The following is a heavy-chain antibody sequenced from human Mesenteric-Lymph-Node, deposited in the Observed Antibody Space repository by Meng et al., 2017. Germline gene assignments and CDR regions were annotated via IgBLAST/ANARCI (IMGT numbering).Heavy chain of an antibody. CDR1: EFIFSNYA. D-gene: IGHD3-10*01. J-gene: IGHJ5*02. CDR3: AKDRGDTWRTASLFDP. Sequence: ESLKISCAASEFIFSNYAMTWVRRAPGKGLEWVSTINGDGRDTYYADSVKGRFTIPRDNSKNTLYLQMNSLRPDDTAVYYCAKDRGDTWRTASLFDPWGQGTLVTVSS. V-gene: IGHV3-23*01. CDR2: INGDGRDT.